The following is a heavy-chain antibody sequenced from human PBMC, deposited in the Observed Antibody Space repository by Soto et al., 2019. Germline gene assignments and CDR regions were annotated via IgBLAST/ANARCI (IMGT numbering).Heavy chain of an antibody. J-gene: IGHJ6*01. Sequence: PPQKLRHPYSVSGVFVNTYDYFVCRIRQPTGEGLEWIGHIYYTGSTFYSPSLKGRLSISLDTSKNQFSLKLNSVTAADSAVYYCARAQSTTPFLFASLCQCPFGTDV. CDR3: ARAQSTTPFLFASLCQCPFGTDV. CDR1: GVFVNTYDYF. V-gene: IGHV4-30-4*08. D-gene: IGHD3-10*01. CDR2: IYYTGST.